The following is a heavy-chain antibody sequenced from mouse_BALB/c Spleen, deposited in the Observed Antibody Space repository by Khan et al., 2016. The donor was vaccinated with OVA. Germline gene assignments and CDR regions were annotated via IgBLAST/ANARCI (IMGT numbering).Heavy chain of an antibody. CDR3: AREEAVYHFDH. CDR2: IYPGTDNT. V-gene: IGHV1-76*01. CDR1: GYNFTNYW. Sequence: QVQLKESGAELVRPGASVKLSCKTSGYNFTNYWIHWVKQRPGQGLEWIARIYPGTDNTYYNEKFKDKATLTADKSSSTAYMQLSSLKSEDSAVYFCAREEAVYHFDHWGQGTTLTVSS. D-gene: IGHD3-3*01. J-gene: IGHJ2*01.